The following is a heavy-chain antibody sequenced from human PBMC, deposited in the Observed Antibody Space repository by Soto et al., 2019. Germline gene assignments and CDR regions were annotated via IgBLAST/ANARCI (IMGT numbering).Heavy chain of an antibody. J-gene: IGHJ4*02. CDR3: ARGAENYEILTGYSEGTLAY. CDR1: GFTVSSNY. CDR2: IYRGDGT. D-gene: IGHD3-9*01. Sequence: EVQLVESGGGLVQPGGSLRLSCAASGFTVSSNYMSWVRQAPGKGPEWVSGIYRGDGTYYADSVKGRFTISRDKSKNTLYLQMDSLSAEDTAVYYCARGAENYEILTGYSEGTLAYWGQGTLVTVSS. V-gene: IGHV3-66*01.